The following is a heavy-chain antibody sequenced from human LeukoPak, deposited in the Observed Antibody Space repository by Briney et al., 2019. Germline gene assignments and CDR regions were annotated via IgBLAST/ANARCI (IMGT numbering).Heavy chain of an antibody. CDR2: IWYDGSNI. J-gene: IGHJ4*02. Sequence: GRSLRLSCAASGFTFRNYGMHWVRQAPGKGLEWGAVIWYDGSNIYYAAPVKGRFTISRDISKHTLYLQMNSLRADDTAVYYCARGWGVPTSYFDYWGQGTLVTVSS. CDR1: GFTFRNYG. D-gene: IGHD2-8*01. CDR3: ARGWGVPTSYFDY. V-gene: IGHV3-33*01.